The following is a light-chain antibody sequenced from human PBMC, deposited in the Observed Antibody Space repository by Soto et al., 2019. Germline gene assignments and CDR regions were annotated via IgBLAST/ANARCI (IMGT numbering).Light chain of an antibody. CDR2: EVT. V-gene: IGLV2-14*01. Sequence: QSALSHPGSVSWSPGHAIAISCTGTSSDVGGYNYVSWYQLHPGKAPKLILYEVTNRPSGVSDRFSGSKSGNTASLTISGLQAEDQADHYCSSYTSSNAYVFGTGTKVTVL. CDR1: SSDVGGYNY. J-gene: IGLJ1*01. CDR3: SSYTSSNAYV.